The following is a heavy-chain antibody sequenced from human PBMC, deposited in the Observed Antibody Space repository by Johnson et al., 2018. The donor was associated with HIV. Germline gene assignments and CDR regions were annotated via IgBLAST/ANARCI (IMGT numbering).Heavy chain of an antibody. CDR3: ASRRAPRRLIVVGTANAFDI. CDR1: GFTFSSYA. CDR2: ISYDGGNK. J-gene: IGHJ3*02. D-gene: IGHD2-21*02. V-gene: IGHV3-30*14. Sequence: QVQLVESGGGLVQPGGSLRLSCAASGFTFSSYAIHWVRQAPGKGLEWVAVISYDGGNKYYADSVKGRFTISRDNSKNTLYLQMNSLRAEDTAVYYCASRRAPRRLIVVGTANAFDIWGQGTMVTVSS.